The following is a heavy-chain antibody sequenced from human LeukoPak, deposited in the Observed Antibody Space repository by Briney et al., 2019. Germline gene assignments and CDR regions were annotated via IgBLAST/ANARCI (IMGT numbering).Heavy chain of an antibody. V-gene: IGHV4-59*06. CDR2: IYYSGST. CDR1: GDSISSYY. D-gene: IGHD3-10*01. CDR3: ARADYYGSGWDWFDP. Sequence: SETLSLTCTVSGDSISSYYWSWIRQPPGKGLEWIGYIYYSGSTYYNPSLKSRVTISVDTSKNQFSLKLSSVTAADTAVYYCARADYYGSGWDWFDPWGQGTLVTVSS. J-gene: IGHJ5*02.